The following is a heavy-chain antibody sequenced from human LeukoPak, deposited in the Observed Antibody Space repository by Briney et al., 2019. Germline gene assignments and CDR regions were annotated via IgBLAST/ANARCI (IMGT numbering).Heavy chain of an antibody. V-gene: IGHV3-23*01. J-gene: IGHJ4*02. CDR1: GFTFSSYA. D-gene: IGHD2-21*02. CDR3: AKGGRGDFDSSSFDY. CDR2: ISGSGGST. Sequence: GGSLRLSCAASGFTFSSYAMSWVRQAPGKGLEWVSAISGSGGSTYYADSVKGRFTISRDNSKNTLYLQMNSLRAEDTAVYYCAKGGRGDFDSSSFDYWGQGTRVTVSS.